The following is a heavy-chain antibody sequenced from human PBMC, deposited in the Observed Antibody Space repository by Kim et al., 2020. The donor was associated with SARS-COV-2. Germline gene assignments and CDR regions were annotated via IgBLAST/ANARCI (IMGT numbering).Heavy chain of an antibody. J-gene: IGHJ3*02. D-gene: IGHD5-12*01. CDR3: ATVRDIVATIDAFDI. CDR1: GYTLTELS. CDR2: FDPEDGET. V-gene: IGHV1-24*01. Sequence: ASVKVSCKVSGYTLTELSMHWVRQAPGKGLEWMGGFDPEDGETIYAQKFQGRVTMTEDTSTDTAYMELSSLRSEDTAVYYCATVRDIVATIDAFDIWGQGTMVTVSS.